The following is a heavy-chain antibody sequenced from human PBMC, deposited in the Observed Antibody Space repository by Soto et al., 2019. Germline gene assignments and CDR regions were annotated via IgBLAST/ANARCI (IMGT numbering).Heavy chain of an antibody. J-gene: IGHJ2*01. D-gene: IGHD4-4*01. V-gene: IGHV3-7*01. Sequence: GGSLRLSCAASGFTFSSYWMSWVRQAPGKGLEWVANIKQDGSEKYYVDSVKGRFTISRDNAKNSLYLQMNSLRAEDTAVYYCARDPSMTTVANWYFDLWGRGTLVTVSS. CDR1: GFTFSSYW. CDR2: IKQDGSEK. CDR3: ARDPSMTTVANWYFDL.